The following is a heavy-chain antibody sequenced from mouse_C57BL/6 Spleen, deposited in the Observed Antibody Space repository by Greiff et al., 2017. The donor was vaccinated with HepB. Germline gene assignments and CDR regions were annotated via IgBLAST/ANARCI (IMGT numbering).Heavy chain of an antibody. CDR3: ASGDSSGYKGY. Sequence: VQLQQSGPELVKPGASVKISCKASGYTFTDYYMNWVKQSHGKSLEWIGDINPNNGGTSYNQKFKGKATLTVDKSSSTAYMELRSLTSEDSAVYYCASGDSSGYKGYWSQGTTLTVSS. V-gene: IGHV1-26*01. D-gene: IGHD3-2*02. J-gene: IGHJ2*01. CDR2: INPNNGGT. CDR1: GYTFTDYY.